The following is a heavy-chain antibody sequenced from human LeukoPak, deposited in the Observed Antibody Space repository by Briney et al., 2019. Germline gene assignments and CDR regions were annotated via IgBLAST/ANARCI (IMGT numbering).Heavy chain of an antibody. CDR3: ARLLGSGGTYRSRVDY. CDR1: GGTFSSYA. D-gene: IGHD2-15*01. V-gene: IGHV1-69*01. CDR2: IIPIFGTA. J-gene: IGHJ4*02. Sequence: VKVSCTASGGTFSSYAISWVRQAPGQGLEWMGGIIPIFGTANYAQKFQGRVTITADESTSTAYMELSSLRSEDTAVYYCARLLGSGGTYRSRVDYWGQGTLVTVSS.